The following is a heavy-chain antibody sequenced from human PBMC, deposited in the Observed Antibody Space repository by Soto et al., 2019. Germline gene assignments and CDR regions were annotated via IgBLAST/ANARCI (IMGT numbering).Heavy chain of an antibody. D-gene: IGHD2-2*01. CDR1: GFTFSSYA. V-gene: IGHV3-23*01. CDR2: ISGSGGSA. CDR3: AKNRRSRVALPFVP. Sequence: EVQLLESGGGLVQPGGSLRLSCAGSGFTFSSYAMSWVRQAPGKGLEWVSAISGSGGSAYYADSVKGRFTISRDNSKNTLYLDRRSWRAQDRAVYYCAKNRRSRVALPFVPWGQGTLVTVS. J-gene: IGHJ5*02.